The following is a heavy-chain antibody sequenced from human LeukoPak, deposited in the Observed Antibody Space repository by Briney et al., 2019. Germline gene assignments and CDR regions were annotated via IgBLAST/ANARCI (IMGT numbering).Heavy chain of an antibody. CDR2: ISYDGSNK. J-gene: IGHJ3*02. Sequence: PGGSLRLSCAASGFTFSSYGMHWVRQAPGKGLEWVAVISYDGSNKYYADSVKGRFTISRDNSKNTLYLQMNSLRAEDTAVYYCAKVRFVGYSSSLTTFDIWGQGTMVTVSS. CDR1: GFTFSSYG. V-gene: IGHV3-30*18. CDR3: AKVRFVGYSSSLTTFDI. D-gene: IGHD6-13*01.